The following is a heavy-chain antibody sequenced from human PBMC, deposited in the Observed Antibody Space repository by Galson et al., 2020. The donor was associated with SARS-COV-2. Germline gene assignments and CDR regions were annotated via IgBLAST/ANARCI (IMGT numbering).Heavy chain of an antibody. V-gene: IGHV4-34*01. CDR1: GGSFSDYY. CDR2: INHSGST. D-gene: IGHD6-19*01. J-gene: IGHJ6*02. Sequence: SETLSLTCAVYGGSFSDYYWSWIRQPPGKGLEWIGEINHSGSTNYNPSLQSRVTISIDTSKNQFSLKLSFVTAADTAVYYCTRSRYNSGRGYFYYGMDVWGLGTTVTVSS. CDR3: TRSRYNSGRGYFYYGMDV.